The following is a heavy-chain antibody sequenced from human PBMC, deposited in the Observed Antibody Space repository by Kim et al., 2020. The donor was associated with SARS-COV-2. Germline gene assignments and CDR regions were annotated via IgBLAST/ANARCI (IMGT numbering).Heavy chain of an antibody. D-gene: IGHD6-13*01. CDR2: INAGNGDT. V-gene: IGHV1-3*01. CDR3: ARGESSTWYSWFDP. J-gene: IGHJ5*02. Sequence: ASVKVSCKASGYTFATYAMHWVRQAPGQGLEWMGWINAGNGDTKYSQRFQGRVTITRDTTASTAYMELSSLRSEDTAIYYCARGESSTWYSWFDPWGHGTLVTVSS. CDR1: GYTFATYA.